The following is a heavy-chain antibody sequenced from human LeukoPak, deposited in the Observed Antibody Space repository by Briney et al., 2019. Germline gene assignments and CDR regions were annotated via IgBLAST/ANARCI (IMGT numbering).Heavy chain of an antibody. CDR3: ARVNYYGSGSYRYYYYYMDV. J-gene: IGHJ6*03. V-gene: IGHV4-39*07. CDR2: IYSSGST. Sequence: SETLSLTCTVSGDSITSSNYYWGWFRQSPGKGPEWIGSIYSSGSTYYSPSLKSRVTISVATSKNQFSLTVSSVTAADTAMYYCARVNYYGSGSYRYYYYYMDVWGKGTTVTISS. D-gene: IGHD3-10*01. CDR1: GDSITSSNYY.